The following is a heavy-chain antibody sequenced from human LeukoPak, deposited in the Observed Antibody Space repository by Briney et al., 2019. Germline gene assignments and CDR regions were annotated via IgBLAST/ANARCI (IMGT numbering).Heavy chain of an antibody. D-gene: IGHD3-10*01. V-gene: IGHV3-23*01. Sequence: GGSLRLSCAASGFTFNNYAMNWVRQAPGKGLEWVSAITGSGGSTYSADSVKGRFTISGDNSKNTLYLQMNSLRAEDTAVYYCARLAPNYYGSGSSYRYFDYWGQGTLVTVSS. CDR1: GFTFNNYA. CDR2: ITGSGGST. J-gene: IGHJ4*02. CDR3: ARLAPNYYGSGSSYRYFDY.